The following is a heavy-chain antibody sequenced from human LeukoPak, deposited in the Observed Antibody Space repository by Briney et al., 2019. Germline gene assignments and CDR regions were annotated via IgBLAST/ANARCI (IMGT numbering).Heavy chain of an antibody. D-gene: IGHD3-10*01. J-gene: IGHJ3*02. Sequence: PGRSLRLSCAASGFTFSSYGMHWVRQAPGKGLEWVAVISYDGSNKYYADSVKGRFTISRDNSKNTLYLQMNSLRAEDTAVYYCARESYGDASGSYHGEAFDIWGKGQWSLSLQ. CDR2: ISYDGSNK. CDR3: ARESYGDASGSYHGEAFDI. CDR1: GFTFSSYG. V-gene: IGHV3-30*03.